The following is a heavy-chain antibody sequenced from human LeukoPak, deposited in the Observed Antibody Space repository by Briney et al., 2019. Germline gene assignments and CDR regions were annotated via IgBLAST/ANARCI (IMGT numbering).Heavy chain of an antibody. Sequence: SETLSLTCAVYGGSFSGYYWSWIRQPPGKGLEWIGEINHSGSTNYNPSLKSRVTISVDTSKNQFSLKLSSVTAADTAVYYCARGRLWYYYDSSGNRRWSDPWGQGTLVTVSS. D-gene: IGHD3-22*01. J-gene: IGHJ5*02. CDR3: ARGRLWYYYDSSGNRRWSDP. CDR1: GGSFSGYY. V-gene: IGHV4-34*01. CDR2: INHSGST.